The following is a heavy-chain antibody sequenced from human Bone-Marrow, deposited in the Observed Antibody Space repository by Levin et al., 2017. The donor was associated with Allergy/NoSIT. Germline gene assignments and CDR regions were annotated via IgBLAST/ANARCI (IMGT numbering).Heavy chain of an antibody. J-gene: IGHJ5*02. CDR2: VYSSGST. Sequence: SETLSLTCTVSGGSIAAYYWTWIRQPAGKGLEWIGRVYSSGSTDYNPSLESRVIMSVDVSKNHFSLRLSSVTAADTAVYYCARSKVPAAPYNYFDPWGQGTLVIVSS. V-gene: IGHV4-4*07. CDR3: ARSKVPAAPYNYFDP. CDR1: GGSIAAYY. D-gene: IGHD2-2*01.